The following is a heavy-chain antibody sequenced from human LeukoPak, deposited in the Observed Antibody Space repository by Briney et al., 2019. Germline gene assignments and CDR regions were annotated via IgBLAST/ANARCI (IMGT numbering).Heavy chain of an antibody. V-gene: IGHV1-8*01. Sequence: ASVKVSCKASGYTFTSYDINWVRQATGQGLEWMGWMNPNSGNTGYAQKFQGRVTMTRNTSISTAYMELGSLRSEDTAVYYCAKDDSSGTPRFDYWGQGTLVTVSS. J-gene: IGHJ4*02. CDR2: MNPNSGNT. CDR3: AKDDSSGTPRFDY. D-gene: IGHD3-22*01. CDR1: GYTFTSYD.